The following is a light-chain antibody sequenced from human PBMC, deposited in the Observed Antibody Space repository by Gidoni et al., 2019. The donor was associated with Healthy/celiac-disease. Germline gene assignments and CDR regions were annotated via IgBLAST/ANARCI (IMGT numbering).Light chain of an antibody. Sequence: HSVLTHPPTTSGTPGHRVPISFSGSSSNIGSNTVNWSQQLPGTAPKLLIYSNNQRPSGVPDRFSGSKSGTSASQAISGLQSEDEADYYCAAWDDSLNGLVFGGGTKLTVL. CDR2: SNN. V-gene: IGLV1-44*01. CDR3: AAWDDSLNGLV. J-gene: IGLJ3*02. CDR1: SSNIGSNT.